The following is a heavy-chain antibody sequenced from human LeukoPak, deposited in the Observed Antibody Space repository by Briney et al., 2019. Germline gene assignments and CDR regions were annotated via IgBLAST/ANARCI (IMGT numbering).Heavy chain of an antibody. CDR1: GFTFNSYS. J-gene: IGHJ4*02. Sequence: GGSLRLSCATSGFTFNSYSMSWVRQAPGKGLEWVSSTDGSRGNTYHADSVMGRFTISRDTSKNTLYLQMNSLRVEDTAKYYCAKLGGFDILTGIDHWGQGTLVTVSS. CDR2: TDGSRGNT. V-gene: IGHV3-23*01. CDR3: AKLGGFDILTGIDH. D-gene: IGHD3-9*01.